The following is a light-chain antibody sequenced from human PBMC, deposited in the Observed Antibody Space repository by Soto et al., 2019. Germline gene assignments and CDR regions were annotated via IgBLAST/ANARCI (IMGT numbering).Light chain of an antibody. CDR1: SSNIGAGYE. V-gene: IGLV1-40*01. Sequence: QSVLTQPPSVSGAPGQRVTISCTGSSSNIGAGYEVHWYQHLPGKAPKLLIYGNTNRPSGVPDRFSGSKSGTSASLAITGLQAEDVADYYCQSYDSSLSASYVFGGRTKLTVL. CDR2: GNT. CDR3: QSYDSSLSASYV. J-gene: IGLJ1*01.